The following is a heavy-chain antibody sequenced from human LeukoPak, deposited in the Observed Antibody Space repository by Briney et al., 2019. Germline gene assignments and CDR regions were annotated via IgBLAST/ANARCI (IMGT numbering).Heavy chain of an antibody. Sequence: GGSLRLSCAASDFSFTNYAMSWVRQAPGKGLEWVSGISWNSGSIGYADSVKGRFTISRDNAKNSLYLQMNSLRAEDMALYYCAKDISGYSSSLHLWGQGTLVTVSS. D-gene: IGHD6-6*01. CDR1: DFSFTNYA. CDR2: ISWNSGSI. V-gene: IGHV3-9*03. J-gene: IGHJ4*02. CDR3: AKDISGYSSSLHL.